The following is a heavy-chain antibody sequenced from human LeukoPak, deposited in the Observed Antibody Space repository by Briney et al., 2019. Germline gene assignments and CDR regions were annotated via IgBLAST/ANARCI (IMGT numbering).Heavy chain of an antibody. D-gene: IGHD1-26*01. CDR3: ARASRNGSYFFY. CDR2: SRNKANSYTT. CDR1: GFTVSDQY. V-gene: IGHV3-72*01. Sequence: GGSLRLSCAASGFTVSDQYTDWVRQTPGKGLEWVGRSRNKANSYTTEYAASVKGRFTISRDDSKNSLFLQMNSLKTDDTAVYYCARASRNGSYFFYWGQGTLVTVSS. J-gene: IGHJ4*02.